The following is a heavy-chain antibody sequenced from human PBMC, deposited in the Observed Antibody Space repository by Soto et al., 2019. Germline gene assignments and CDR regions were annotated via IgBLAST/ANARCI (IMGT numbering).Heavy chain of an antibody. V-gene: IGHV3-30-3*01. CDR1: GFTFSSYA. Sequence: QVQLVESGGGVVQPGRSLRLSCAASGFTFSSYAMHWVRQAPGKGLEWVAVISYDGSNKYYADSVKGRFTISRDNSKNTLYLQMNSLRAEDTAVYYCARVLYSGSYYLLQPPYARFDYWGQGTLVTVSS. CDR2: ISYDGSNK. CDR3: ARVLYSGSYYLLQPPYARFDY. J-gene: IGHJ4*02. D-gene: IGHD1-26*01.